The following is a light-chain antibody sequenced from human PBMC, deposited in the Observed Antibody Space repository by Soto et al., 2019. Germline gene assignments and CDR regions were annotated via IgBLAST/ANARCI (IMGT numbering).Light chain of an antibody. V-gene: IGKV3-15*01. Sequence: EIVMTQSPATLSVSPGERATLSCRASRSVSSNLAWYQQKPGQAPRLLIYGASTRATGIPARFSGSGSGTEFTLTISSLQSEDFAVYYCQQYNNWPPLTFGQGTKVDIK. CDR3: QQYNNWPPLT. CDR2: GAS. J-gene: IGKJ1*01. CDR1: RSVSSN.